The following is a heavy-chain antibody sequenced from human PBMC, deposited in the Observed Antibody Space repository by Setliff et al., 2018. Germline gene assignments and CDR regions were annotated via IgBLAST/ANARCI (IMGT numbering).Heavy chain of an antibody. CDR3: TRDVYDFRTGEAGP. CDR2: ISSDGSSI. V-gene: IGHV3-23*03. Sequence: GGSLRLSCAASGLTFSSDAMTWVRQTPGKGLEWVSVISSDGSSIYYADSVKGRFTISRDNSKNTLYLQMNSLRAEDTAVYYCTRDVYDFRTGEAGPWGQGARVTVSS. CDR1: GLTFSSDA. D-gene: IGHD3-3*01. J-gene: IGHJ5*02.